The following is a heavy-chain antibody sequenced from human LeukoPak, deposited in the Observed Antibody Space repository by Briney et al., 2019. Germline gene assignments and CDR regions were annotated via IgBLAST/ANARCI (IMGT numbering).Heavy chain of an antibody. D-gene: IGHD3-16*01. J-gene: IGHJ4*02. CDR1: GFTFSSYW. Sequence: GGSLRLSCAASGFTFSSYWMHWVRQAPGKGLVWVSRINSDGSSTSYADSVKGRFTISRDNAKNALHLQMNSLRVEDTAVYYCARSGLKAGGDYWGQGTLVTVSS. V-gene: IGHV3-74*01. CDR3: ARSGLKAGGDY. CDR2: INSDGSST.